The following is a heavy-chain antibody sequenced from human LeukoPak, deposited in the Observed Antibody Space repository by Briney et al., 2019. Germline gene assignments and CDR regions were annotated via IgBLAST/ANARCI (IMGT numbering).Heavy chain of an antibody. Sequence: GGSLRLSCAASGFTFSSYGMHWVRQAPGKGLEWVAVIWYDGSNKYYADSVKGRVTITRDNSMSTAYLQMNSLRAEDTAVYYCARDQNYYGSGTTPVGVYGMDVWGQGTTVTVSS. CDR3: ARDQNYYGSGTTPVGVYGMDV. D-gene: IGHD3-10*01. CDR2: IWYDGSNK. J-gene: IGHJ6*02. CDR1: GFTFSSYG. V-gene: IGHV3-33*01.